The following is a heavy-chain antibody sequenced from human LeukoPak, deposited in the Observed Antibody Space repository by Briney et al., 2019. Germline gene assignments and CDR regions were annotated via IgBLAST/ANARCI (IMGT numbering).Heavy chain of an antibody. CDR3: ARADCSSTSCYAAGDY. Sequence: SETLSLTCTVSGGSLSSSSYYWGWIRQPPGKGLEWIGSIYYSGSTYYNPSLKSRVTISVDTSKNQFSLKLSSVTAADTAVYYRARADCSSTSCYAAGDYWGQGTLVTVSS. J-gene: IGHJ4*02. CDR1: GGSLSSSSYY. D-gene: IGHD2-2*01. CDR2: IYYSGST. V-gene: IGHV4-39*07.